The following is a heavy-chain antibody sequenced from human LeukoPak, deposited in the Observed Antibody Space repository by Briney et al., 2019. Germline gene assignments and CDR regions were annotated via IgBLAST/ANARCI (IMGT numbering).Heavy chain of an antibody. CDR3: ARVPAVAGLAPPDC. J-gene: IGHJ4*02. V-gene: IGHV4-59*01. CDR2: IYYSGST. CDR1: GGSINSYY. D-gene: IGHD6-19*01. Sequence: SETLSLTCTVSGGSINSYYWSWIRQPPGKGLEWIGYIYYSGSTNYNPSLKSRVTISVDTSKNQFSLKLSSVTAADTAVYYCARVPAVAGLAPPDCWGQGTLVTVSS.